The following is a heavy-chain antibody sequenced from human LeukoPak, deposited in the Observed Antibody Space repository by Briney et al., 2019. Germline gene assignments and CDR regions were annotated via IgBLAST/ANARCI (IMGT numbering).Heavy chain of an antibody. D-gene: IGHD4-17*01. CDR2: IWYDGSNK. V-gene: IGHV3-33*01. Sequence: PGRSLRLSCAASGFTFSSYGMHWVRQAPGKGLVWVAVIWYDGSNKYYADSVKGRFTISRDNSKNTLYLQMNSLRAEDTAVYYCARDSDGDYYFDYWGQGTLVTVSS. CDR1: GFTFSSYG. CDR3: ARDSDGDYYFDY. J-gene: IGHJ4*02.